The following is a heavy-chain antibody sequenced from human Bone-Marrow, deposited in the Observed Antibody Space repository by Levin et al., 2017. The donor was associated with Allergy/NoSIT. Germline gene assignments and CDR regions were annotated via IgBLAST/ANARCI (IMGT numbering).Heavy chain of an antibody. CDR1: GYTLTNSF. Sequence: GESLKISCQASGYTLTNSFIQWVRQTPGQGLEWMGIINPRGGATSYAQKFQGRVTLTSDTPTSTVYMELSSLRSEDSAIYYCARANGGIGYDNGMDVWGQGTTVIVSS. V-gene: IGHV1-46*01. CDR3: ARANGGIGYDNGMDV. J-gene: IGHJ6*02. D-gene: IGHD2-2*01. CDR2: INPRGGAT.